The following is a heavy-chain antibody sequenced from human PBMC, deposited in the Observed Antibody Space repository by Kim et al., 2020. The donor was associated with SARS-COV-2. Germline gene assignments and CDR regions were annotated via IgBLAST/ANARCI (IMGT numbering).Heavy chain of an antibody. CDR2: IDDIGSS. Sequence: SETLSLTCSIYDGSFSDFHWTWVRQPPGKGLEWIGEIDDIGSSNSIVPLKSRVSIFADMSKNQFSLNMKSVTAADTALYYCAGGRKASWQHRYGLDIWGQGIAVTVSS. J-gene: IGHJ6*02. CDR3: AGGRKASWQHRYGLDI. V-gene: IGHV4-34*01. D-gene: IGHD6-13*01. CDR1: DGSFSDFH.